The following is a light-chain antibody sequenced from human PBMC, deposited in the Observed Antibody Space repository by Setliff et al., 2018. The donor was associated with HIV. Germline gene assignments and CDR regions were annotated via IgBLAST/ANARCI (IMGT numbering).Light chain of an antibody. CDR1: SSDVGGYNY. J-gene: IGLJ1*01. CDR3: SSHAISNTLP. V-gene: IGLV2-14*01. Sequence: QSVLTQPASVSGSPGQSITISCTGTSSDVGGYNYVSWYQHHPGNAPKLIVYEVRNRPSGASHRFSGSKSGNTASLTISGLQAEDEADYYCSSHAISNTLPFGTGTK. CDR2: EVR.